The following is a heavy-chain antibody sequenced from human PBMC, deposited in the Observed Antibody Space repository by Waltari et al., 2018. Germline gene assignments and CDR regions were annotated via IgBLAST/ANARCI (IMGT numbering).Heavy chain of an antibody. CDR1: GASISAGSYY. V-gene: IGHV4-39*02. D-gene: IGHD4-17*01. J-gene: IGHJ3*02. CDR3: ARVVLVLYGDYDRGAFDI. CDR2: IYNDGTT. Sequence: QLQLQESGPGLVKPSETLSLSCNVSGASISAGSYYWGWIRQPPGKGLEWIGSIYNDGTTHYSPSLKSRVSISLDASNNHISLQLASVTAADTAVYYCARVVLVLYGDYDRGAFDIWGQGTMVTVSS.